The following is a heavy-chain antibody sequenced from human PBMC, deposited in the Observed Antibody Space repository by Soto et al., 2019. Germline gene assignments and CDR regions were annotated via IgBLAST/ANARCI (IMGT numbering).Heavy chain of an antibody. CDR3: VRDGTKTLRDWFDP. D-gene: IGHD1-1*01. V-gene: IGHV4-4*07. CDR2: IYATGTT. Sequence: QVQLQESGPGLVKPSETLSLTCTVSGASISGFYWSWIRKSAGKGLEWIGRIYATGTTDYNPSLKSRVMISVDTSKKQFSLKLRSVTAADTAVYYCVRDGTKTLRDWFDPWGQGMSVTVSS. CDR1: GASISGFY. J-gene: IGHJ5*02.